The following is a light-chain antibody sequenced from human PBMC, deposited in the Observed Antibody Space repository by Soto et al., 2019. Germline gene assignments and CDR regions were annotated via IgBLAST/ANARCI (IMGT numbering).Light chain of an antibody. CDR3: QQYNSYSGP. CDR2: DAS. CDR1: QSISSW. Sequence: DIQMTQSPSTLSASVGDRVTSTCRASQSISSWLAWYQQKPGKAPKLLSYDASSVESGVPSRFRGSGSGTEFTLTIRSLQPDDFATYSCQQYNSYSGPFGQGTKVDIK. J-gene: IGKJ1*01. V-gene: IGKV1-5*01.